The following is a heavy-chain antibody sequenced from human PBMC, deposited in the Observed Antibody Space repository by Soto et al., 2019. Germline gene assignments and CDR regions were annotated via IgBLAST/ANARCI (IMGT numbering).Heavy chain of an antibody. CDR3: ARANSYYDSSGYYDAFDI. D-gene: IGHD3-22*01. CDR2: IIPILGIA. J-gene: IGHJ3*02. Sequence: SVKVSFKASGGTFSSYTISWVRQAPGQGLEWMGRIIPILGIANYAQKFQGRVTITADKSTSTAYMELSSLRSEDTAVYYCARANSYYDSSGYYDAFDIWGQGTMVTVSS. CDR1: GGTFSSYT. V-gene: IGHV1-69*02.